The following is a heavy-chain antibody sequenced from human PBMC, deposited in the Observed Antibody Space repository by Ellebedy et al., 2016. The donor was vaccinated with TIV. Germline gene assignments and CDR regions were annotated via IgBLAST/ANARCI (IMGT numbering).Heavy chain of an antibody. V-gene: IGHV4-59*01. CDR1: GGSTSSYY. D-gene: IGHD3-10*01. CDR2: IYYSGST. Sequence: SETLSLXXTVSGGSTSSYYWSWIRQPPGKGLEWIGYIYYSGSTNYNPSLKSRVTISVDTSKNQFSLKLSSVTAADTAVYYCAREHYYGSGQVYYGMDGWGQGTTVTVSS. CDR3: AREHYYGSGQVYYGMDG. J-gene: IGHJ6*02.